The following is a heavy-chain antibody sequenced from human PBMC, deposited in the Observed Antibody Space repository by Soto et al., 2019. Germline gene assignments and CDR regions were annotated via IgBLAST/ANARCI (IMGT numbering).Heavy chain of an antibody. V-gene: IGHV3-21*06. CDR2: ISSTTNYI. J-gene: IGHJ4*02. Sequence: NPGGSLRLSCAASGFTFTRYSMNWVRQAPGKGLEWVSSISSTTNYIYYGDSMKGRFTISRDNGKNSLYLEMHSLRAEDTAVYYCARESEDLTSNFDYWGQGTLVTVSS. CDR3: ARESEDLTSNFDY. CDR1: GFTFTRYS.